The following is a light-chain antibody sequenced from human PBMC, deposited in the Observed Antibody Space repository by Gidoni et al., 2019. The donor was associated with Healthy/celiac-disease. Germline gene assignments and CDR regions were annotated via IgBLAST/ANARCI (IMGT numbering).Light chain of an antibody. V-gene: IGLV1-51*02. CDR3: GTWDSSLSAVV. J-gene: IGLJ2*01. CDR2: ENN. CDR1: SSNIGNNY. Sequence: SVLPQPPSVSAAPGQKVTISCSGSSSNIGNNYVSWYQQLPGTAPILLIYENNKRPSGIPDRFSGSKSGTSATLGITGLQTGDEADYYCGTWDSSLSAVVFGGGTKLTVL.